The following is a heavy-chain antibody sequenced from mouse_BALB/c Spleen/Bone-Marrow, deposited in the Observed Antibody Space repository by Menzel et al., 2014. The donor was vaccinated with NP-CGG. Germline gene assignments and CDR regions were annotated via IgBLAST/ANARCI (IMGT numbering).Heavy chain of an antibody. D-gene: IGHD2-4*01. J-gene: IGHJ2*01. V-gene: IGHV14-3*02. Sequence: EVKLMESGAELVKPGASVKLSCTASGFNIKDTYMHWVKQRPEQGLEWIGRIDPENGNTKYDPKFQGKATITADTSSNTAYLQLSSLTSEDTAVYYCALYYDYDVGYWGQGTTLTVSS. CDR3: ALYYDYDVGY. CDR2: IDPENGNT. CDR1: GFNIKDTY.